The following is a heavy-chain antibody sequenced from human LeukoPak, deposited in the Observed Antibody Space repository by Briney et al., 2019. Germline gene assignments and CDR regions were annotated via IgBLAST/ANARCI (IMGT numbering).Heavy chain of an antibody. Sequence: SETLSLTCAVYGGSFSGYYWSWIRQPPGKGLESIGNIDHRGSTKSNPSLKSRVTISLDTSKNQFSLKLSSVTAAGTAVYYCARVNSGTVLITDYHYYYMDVWGRGTMVTVSS. CDR3: ARVNSGTVLITDYHYYYMDV. D-gene: IGHD3-22*01. V-gene: IGHV4-34*01. CDR2: IDHRGST. J-gene: IGHJ6*03. CDR1: GGSFSGYY.